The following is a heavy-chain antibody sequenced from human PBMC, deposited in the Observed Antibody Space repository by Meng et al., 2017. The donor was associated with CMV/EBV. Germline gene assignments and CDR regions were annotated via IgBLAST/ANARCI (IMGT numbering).Heavy chain of an antibody. D-gene: IGHD1-1*01. V-gene: IGHV1-2*02. J-gene: IGHJ4*02. Sequence: QVQLVQHGAEVKSTGASVKVSCQTSGYRFSDHYMHWVRQAPGQGLEWMGWIYPNSGGTHYAQKFQDRVTMTRDTSISTVYMELSRLTSDDTAVYYCVRDHNWGPDYWGQGTLVTVSS. CDR1: GYRFSDHY. CDR3: VRDHNWGPDY. CDR2: IYPNSGGT.